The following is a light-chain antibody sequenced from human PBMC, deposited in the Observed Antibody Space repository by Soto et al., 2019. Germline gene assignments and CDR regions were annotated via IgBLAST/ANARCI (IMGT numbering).Light chain of an antibody. CDR3: SSYTSGTTLYV. CDR2: ASS. J-gene: IGLJ1*01. Sequence: QSALTQPASVSGSPGQSITISCTGTSSDVGGYNYVSWYQHHPGKAPRLMICASSNRPSGVSHRFSGSRSGNTASLTISGLQAEDEADYYCSSYTSGTTLYVFGTGTKLTVL. V-gene: IGLV2-14*01. CDR1: SSDVGGYNY.